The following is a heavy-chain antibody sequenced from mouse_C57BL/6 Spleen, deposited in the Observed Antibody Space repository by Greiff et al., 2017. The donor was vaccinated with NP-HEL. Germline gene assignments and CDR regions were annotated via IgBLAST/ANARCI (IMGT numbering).Heavy chain of an antibody. CDR1: GYAFSSSW. V-gene: IGHV1-82*01. CDR2: IYPGDGDT. CDR3: AGSNYNYFDY. D-gene: IGHD1-1*01. Sequence: QVQLKESGPELVKPGASVKISCKASGYAFSSSWMNWVKQRPGKGLEWIGRIYPGDGDTNYNGKFKGKATLTADKSSSTAYMQLSSLTSEDSAVYFCAGSNYNYFDYWGQGTTLTVSS. J-gene: IGHJ2*01.